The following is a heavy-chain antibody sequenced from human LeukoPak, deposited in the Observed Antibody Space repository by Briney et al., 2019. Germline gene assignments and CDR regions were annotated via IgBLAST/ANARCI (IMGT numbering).Heavy chain of an antibody. CDR3: ARVFVVPAAMAPNAFDI. V-gene: IGHV3-11*01. CDR1: GFTFSDYY. J-gene: IGHJ3*02. CDR2: ISSSGSTI. D-gene: IGHD2-2*01. Sequence: GGSLRLSCAASGFTFSDYYMSWIRQAPGEGLEWVSYISSSGSTIYYADSVKGRFTISRDNAKNSLYLQMNSLRAEDTAVYYCARVFVVPAAMAPNAFDIWGQGTMVTVSS.